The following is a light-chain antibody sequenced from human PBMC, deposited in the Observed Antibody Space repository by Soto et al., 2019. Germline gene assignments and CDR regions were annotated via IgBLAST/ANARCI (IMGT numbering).Light chain of an antibody. V-gene: IGLV2-14*01. CDR2: EVS. CDR1: SSDVGGYNY. J-gene: IGLJ2*01. Sequence: QSALTQPASVSGSPGQSITISCTGTSSDVGGYNYVSWYQQHPGKAPKLMIYEVSNRPSGVSNRFSGSKSGNTASLTISGLQAEDEADYYCNSSTSSSTLVFGGGTQVTVL. CDR3: NSSTSSSTLV.